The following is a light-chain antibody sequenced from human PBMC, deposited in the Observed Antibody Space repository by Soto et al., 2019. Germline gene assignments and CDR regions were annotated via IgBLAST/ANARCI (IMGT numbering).Light chain of an antibody. Sequence: QAVLTQPPSVTAAPGQKVTISYTGSSSNIGTYYVSWYQHVPGTAPKLLIYDNNERPSGIPDRFSGSKSGTSATLGITGLQTGDEADYHCGTWDSSLSAVVFGGGTKVTVL. CDR3: GTWDSSLSAVV. V-gene: IGLV1-51*01. J-gene: IGLJ2*01. CDR2: DNN. CDR1: SSNIGTYY.